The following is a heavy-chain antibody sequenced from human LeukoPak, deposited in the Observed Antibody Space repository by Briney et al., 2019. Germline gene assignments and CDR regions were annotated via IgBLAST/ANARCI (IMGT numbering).Heavy chain of an antibody. CDR3: ARPSSGYYRVDY. CDR1: GYSISSGYY. Sequence: SETLSLTCAVSGYSISSGYYWGGIRQPPAKGLEWIGSIYHSGSTYYNPSLKSRVTISVDTSKNQFSLNLCSVPAADTAVHYCARPSSGYYRVDYWGQGTLVTVSS. V-gene: IGHV4-38-2*01. D-gene: IGHD3-22*01. CDR2: IYHSGST. J-gene: IGHJ4*02.